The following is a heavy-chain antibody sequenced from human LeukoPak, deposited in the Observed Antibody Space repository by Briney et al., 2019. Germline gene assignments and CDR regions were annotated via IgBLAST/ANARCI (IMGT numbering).Heavy chain of an antibody. Sequence: GGSLRVSCAASGFTFSSSSMNWVRHGLEGGLERVSSVISSSSYISYAESVMRRFTICRDNAKNSLYQQMKSLRAEDTAVYYCARKGDFYDSSGYYYRSACDIWGQGTMVTVSS. J-gene: IGHJ3*02. CDR3: ARKGDFYDSSGYYYRSACDI. CDR2: VISSSSYI. CDR1: GFTFSSSS. V-gene: IGHV3-21*01. D-gene: IGHD3-22*01.